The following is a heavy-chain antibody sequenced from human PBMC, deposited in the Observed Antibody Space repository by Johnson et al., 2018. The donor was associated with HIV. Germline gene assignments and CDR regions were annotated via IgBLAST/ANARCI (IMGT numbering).Heavy chain of an antibody. CDR2: IWYDGSNK. J-gene: IGHJ3*02. CDR3: ARPDRPKYRSTFDI. CDR1: GFTFSSYG. Sequence: QVQLVESGGGVVQPGRSLRLSCTASGFTFSSYGMHWVRQAPGKGLEWVAVIWYDGSNKYYADSVKGRLTISRDNSKNTLYLQMSSLRAVDTAIYYCARPDRPKYRSTFDIWGQGTKVTVSS. D-gene: IGHD6-13*01. V-gene: IGHV3-33*01.